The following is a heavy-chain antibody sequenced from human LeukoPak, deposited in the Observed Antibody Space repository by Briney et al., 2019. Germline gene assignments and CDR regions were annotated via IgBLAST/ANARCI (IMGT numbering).Heavy chain of an antibody. D-gene: IGHD6-13*01. CDR3: ARDLGIAAAGSMDY. CDR2: IWYDGSNK. J-gene: IGHJ4*02. Sequence: PGRSLRLSCAASGFTFSNHGMHWVRQAPGKGLEWVAVIWYDGSNKYYADSVKGRFTISRDNSKNTLYLQMNSLRAEDTAVYYCARDLGIAAAGSMDYWGQGTLVTVSS. CDR1: GFTFSNHG. V-gene: IGHV3-33*01.